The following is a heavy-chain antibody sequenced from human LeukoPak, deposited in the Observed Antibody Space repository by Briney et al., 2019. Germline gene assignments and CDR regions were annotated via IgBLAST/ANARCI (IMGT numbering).Heavy chain of an antibody. Sequence: SETLSLTCTVSGGSISSTSYWGWLRQPPGKGLEWIGSIYYSGSTYYNPSLKSRVTISVDTSKNQFSLKLSSVTAADTAVYYCVRHEKESWFDHWGQGTLVTVSS. CDR2: IYYSGST. CDR1: GGSISSTSY. V-gene: IGHV4-39*01. CDR3: VRHEKESWFDH. J-gene: IGHJ5*02.